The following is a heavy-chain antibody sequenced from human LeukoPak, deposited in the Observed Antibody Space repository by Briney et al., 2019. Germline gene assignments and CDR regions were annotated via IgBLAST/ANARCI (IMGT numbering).Heavy chain of an antibody. D-gene: IGHD2-21*02. V-gene: IGHV1-46*01. J-gene: IGHJ4*02. CDR2: IIPSDGFT. Sequence: ASVKVSCKASGYTFSTYYVHWVRQAPGQGLEWMGMIIPSDGFTSYAQKFQGRVTMTRDMSTSTVYMELSSLRSDDTAVYYCARVFEDCGGDCLSEFDYWGQGTLVTVSS. CDR3: ARVFEDCGGDCLSEFDY. CDR1: GYTFSTYY.